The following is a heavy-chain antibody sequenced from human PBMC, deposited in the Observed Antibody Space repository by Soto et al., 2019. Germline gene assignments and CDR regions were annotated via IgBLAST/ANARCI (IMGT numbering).Heavy chain of an antibody. V-gene: IGHV4-61*01. J-gene: IGHJ4*02. CDR3: ATDFAYFDS. CDR1: GGSFKSGSYS. D-gene: IGHD3-3*01. Sequence: SETLSLTCTVSGGSFKSGSYSWSWIRQPPGKGLEWIGYVYHTGRTSYNPSLKSRVSISMYTSKNQFSLNLDSVTAADTAVYFCATDFAYFDSWGQGTLVTVSS. CDR2: VYHTGRT.